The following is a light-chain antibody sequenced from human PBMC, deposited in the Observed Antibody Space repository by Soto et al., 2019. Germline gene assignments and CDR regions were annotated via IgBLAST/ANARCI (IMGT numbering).Light chain of an antibody. V-gene: IGKV3-20*01. CDR3: QQFRSSPPAFT. CDR2: GAS. Sequence: ESMLTQSPGTLSLSPGERATLSCRASQSISSRYLTWYQHKPGQAPRLLIYGASIRATGIPDRFSGSGSGTDFPLTISRLEPEDFALYYCQQFRSSPPAFTFGQGTKLEI. J-gene: IGKJ2*01. CDR1: QSISSRY.